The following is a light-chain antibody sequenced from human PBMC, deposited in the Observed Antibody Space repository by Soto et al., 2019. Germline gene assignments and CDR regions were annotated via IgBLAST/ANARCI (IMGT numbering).Light chain of an antibody. Sequence: EVVLTQSPGTLSLSPGERATLSCRASRTVDGNYSASYHQKPGQPPRLLIHSASTRAPGIPDRFSASGAGTDFTLTISRLEPEDSAVYYCQQYSASPRTFGPGTKVEIK. V-gene: IGKV3-20*01. CDR2: SAS. J-gene: IGKJ1*01. CDR1: RTVDGNY. CDR3: QQYSASPRT.